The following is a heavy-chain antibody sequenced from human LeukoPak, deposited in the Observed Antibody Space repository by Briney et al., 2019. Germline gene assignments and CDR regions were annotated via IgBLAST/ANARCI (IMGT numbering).Heavy chain of an antibody. CDR3: AREGRVSGYDFDC. CDR2: INSDGSSI. CDR1: GFTFSSYW. D-gene: IGHD5-12*01. V-gene: IGHV3-74*03. Sequence: PGGSLRLSCAASGFTFSSYWMHWVRQAPGKGLVWVPRINSDGSSITYADSVKGRFTFSRDNAKNTLYLQTNSLRVEDTAVYYCAREGRVSGYDFDCWGQGTLVTVSS. J-gene: IGHJ5*01.